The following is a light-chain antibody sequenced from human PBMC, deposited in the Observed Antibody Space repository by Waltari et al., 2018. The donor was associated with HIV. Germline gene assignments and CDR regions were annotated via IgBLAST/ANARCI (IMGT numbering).Light chain of an antibody. CDR2: DVS. CDR3: SSYTSSSTFFV. V-gene: IGLV2-14*03. CDR1: SRDVGGYNY. Sequence: QSALTQPASVSGSPGQSITISCTGTSRDVGGYNYVSWYQQHPGKAPKLMIYDVSNRPSGVSNRFSGSKSGNTASLTISGLQAEDEADYYCSSYTSSSTFFVFGTGTKVTVV. J-gene: IGLJ1*01.